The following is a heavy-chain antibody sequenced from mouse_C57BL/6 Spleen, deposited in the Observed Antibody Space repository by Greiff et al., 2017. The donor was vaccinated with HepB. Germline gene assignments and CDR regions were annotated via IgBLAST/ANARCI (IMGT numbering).Heavy chain of an antibody. CDR2: INPNNGGT. J-gene: IGHJ3*01. CDR3: ASVSYDYPPWFAY. D-gene: IGHD2-4*01. Sequence: EVQLQQSGPELVKPGASVKMSCKASGYTFTDYNMHWVKQSHGKSLEWIGYINPNNGGTSYNQKFKGKATLTVNKSSSTAYMELRSLISEDSAVYYCASVSYDYPPWFAYWGQGTLVTVSA. V-gene: IGHV1-22*01. CDR1: GYTFTDYN.